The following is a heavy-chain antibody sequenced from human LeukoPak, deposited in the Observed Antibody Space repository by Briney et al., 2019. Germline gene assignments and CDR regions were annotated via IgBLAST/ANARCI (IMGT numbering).Heavy chain of an antibody. CDR2: IYYSGST. V-gene: IGHV4-30-4*01. J-gene: IGHJ3*02. D-gene: IGHD6-13*01. CDR3: ARVGIAAAGTRPDAFDI. CDR1: GGSISSGDYY. Sequence: SETLSLTCTVSGGSISSGDYYWSWIRQPPGKGLGWIGYIYYSGSTYYNPSLKSRVTISVDTSKNQFSLKLSSVTAADTAVYYCARVGIAAAGTRPDAFDIWGQGTMVTVSS.